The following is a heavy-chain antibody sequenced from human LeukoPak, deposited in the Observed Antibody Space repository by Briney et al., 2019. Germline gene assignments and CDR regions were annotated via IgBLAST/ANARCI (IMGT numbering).Heavy chain of an antibody. CDR2: INHSGST. V-gene: IGHV4-34*01. J-gene: IGHJ2*01. CDR1: GGSFSGYY. D-gene: IGHD5-24*01. Sequence: SETLSLTCAVYGGSFSGYYWSWIRQPPGKGLEWIGEINHSGSTYYNPSLKSRVTISVDTSKNQFSLKLSSVTAADTAVYYCARHVVEMATTYWYFDLWGRGTLVTVSS. CDR3: ARHVVEMATTYWYFDL.